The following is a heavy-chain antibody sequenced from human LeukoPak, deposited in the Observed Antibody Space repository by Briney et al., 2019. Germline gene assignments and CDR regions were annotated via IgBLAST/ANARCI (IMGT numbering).Heavy chain of an antibody. Sequence: GTLRLSCAASGFTFSSYGMSWVRQAPGRGLEWLGNIFYNGGPYYNPSFKSRVVISVDTSKNHFSLTLNAVTAADTAVYHCASYSGIYSAFEIWSQGTLVTVSS. J-gene: IGHJ3*02. D-gene: IGHD1-26*01. CDR1: GFTFSSYG. CDR3: ASYSGIYSAFEI. CDR2: IFYNGGP. V-gene: IGHV4-59*12.